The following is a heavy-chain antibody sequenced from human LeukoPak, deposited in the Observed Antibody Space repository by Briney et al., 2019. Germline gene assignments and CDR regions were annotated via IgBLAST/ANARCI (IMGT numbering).Heavy chain of an antibody. CDR2: INPSGGST. CDR3: ARDRAVAGFRLDY. D-gene: IGHD6-19*01. Sequence: ASVKVSCKASGYIFTSYYMHWVRQAPGQGLEWMGVINPSGGSTTYAQKFQGRVTMTRDTSTSTLYMELSSLRSEDTAVYYCARDRAVAGFRLDYWGQGTLVTVSS. J-gene: IGHJ4*02. CDR1: GYIFTSYY. V-gene: IGHV1-46*01.